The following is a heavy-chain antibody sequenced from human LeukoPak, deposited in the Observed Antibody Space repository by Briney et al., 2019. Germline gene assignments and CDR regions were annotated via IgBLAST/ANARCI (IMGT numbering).Heavy chain of an antibody. Sequence: PGGSLRLSCSASGFTFSSFGMHWVRQAPGKGLEWVAVIWYDASNKYYADSVKGRFTISRDNSKNTLYLQMNSLRDDDTAVYYCVRGVGVSRFNYLDSWRQGTLVIVSS. J-gene: IGHJ4*02. CDR1: GFTFSSFG. V-gene: IGHV3-33*01. D-gene: IGHD6-13*01. CDR2: IWYDASNK. CDR3: VRGVGVSRFNYLDS.